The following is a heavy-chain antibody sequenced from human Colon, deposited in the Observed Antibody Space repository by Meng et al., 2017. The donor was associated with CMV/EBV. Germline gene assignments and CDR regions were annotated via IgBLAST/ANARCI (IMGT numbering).Heavy chain of an antibody. Sequence: GGSLRLSCAASGFTFSSYSMNWVRQAPGKGLEWVSYISSSGGTIYYADSVKGRFTISRDNAKNSLYLQMNSLRAGDTAVYYCARGDYDFWGGYWGQGTLVTVSS. J-gene: IGHJ4*02. CDR3: ARGDYDFWGGY. CDR2: ISSSGGTI. D-gene: IGHD3-3*01. CDR1: GFTFSSYS. V-gene: IGHV3-48*04.